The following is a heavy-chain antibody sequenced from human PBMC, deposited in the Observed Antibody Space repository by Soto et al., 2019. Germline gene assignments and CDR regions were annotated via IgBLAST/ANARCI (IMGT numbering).Heavy chain of an antibody. D-gene: IGHD2-21*01. CDR2: VSSDGSIT. V-gene: IGHV3-30*18. CDR3: AKESDYYSNSKWSFDF. CDR1: GFTFSHHG. J-gene: IGHJ4*02. Sequence: GGSLRLSCAASGFTFSHHGMHWVRQAPGKGLEWLTVVSSDGSITYDADSVRGRFAISRDNSKNTLYLHMNSLRTEDTAVYYCAKESDYYSNSKWSFDFWGQGILVTVSS.